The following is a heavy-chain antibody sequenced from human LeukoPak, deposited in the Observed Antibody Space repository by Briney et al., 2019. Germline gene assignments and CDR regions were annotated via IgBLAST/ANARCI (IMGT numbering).Heavy chain of an antibody. J-gene: IGHJ6*03. CDR3: AREGLQTYNWNYYVGNYYYYYMDV. Sequence: SVKVSCKASGGTFSSYAISWVRQAPGQGLECMGRIIPIFGTANYAQKFQGRVTITTDESTSTAYMELSSLRSEDTAVYYCAREGLQTYNWNYYVGNYYYYYMDVWGKGTTVTVSS. D-gene: IGHD1-7*01. CDR2: IIPIFGTA. CDR1: GGTFSSYA. V-gene: IGHV1-69*05.